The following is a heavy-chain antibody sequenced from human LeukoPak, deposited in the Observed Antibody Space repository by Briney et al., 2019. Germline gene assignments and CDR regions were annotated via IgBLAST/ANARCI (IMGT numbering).Heavy chain of an antibody. V-gene: IGHV1-18*04. CDR2: ISAYNGNT. Sequence: ASVKVSCKASGYTFTGYYMHWVRQAPGQGLEWMGWISAYNGNTNYAQKLQGRVTMTTDTSTSTAYMELRSLRSDDTAVYYCARYLRSLSWYFDLWGRGTLVTVSS. CDR1: GYTFTGYY. D-gene: IGHD4-17*01. CDR3: ARYLRSLSWYFDL. J-gene: IGHJ2*01.